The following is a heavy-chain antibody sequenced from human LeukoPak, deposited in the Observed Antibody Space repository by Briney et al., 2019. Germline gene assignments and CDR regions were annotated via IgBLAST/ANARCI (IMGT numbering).Heavy chain of an antibody. CDR2: INPSGGTT. V-gene: IGHV1-46*01. CDR1: GYTFTSYH. J-gene: IGHJ3*02. Sequence: GASVKVSCKASGYTFTSYHMHWVRQAPGQGLEWMGIINPSGGTTNYAQKFKGRVTMTRDMSTSTVYMELSSLTSEDTAVYYCAKSNGYGLIDIWGQGTMVTVSS. CDR3: AKSNGYGLIDI. D-gene: IGHD3-10*01.